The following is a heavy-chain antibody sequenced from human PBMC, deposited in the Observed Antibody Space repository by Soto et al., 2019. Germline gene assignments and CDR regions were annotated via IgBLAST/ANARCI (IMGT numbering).Heavy chain of an antibody. D-gene: IGHD6-19*01. CDR1: GGSFSGYY. CDR3: ARDSSGCLY. J-gene: IGHJ4*02. V-gene: IGHV4-34*01. CDR2: INHSGST. Sequence: KTSETLSLTCAVYGGSFSGYYWSWIRQPPGKGLEWIGEINHSGSTNYNPSLKSRVTISVDTSKNQFSLKLSSVTAADTAVYYCARDSSGCLYWGQGTLVTVSS.